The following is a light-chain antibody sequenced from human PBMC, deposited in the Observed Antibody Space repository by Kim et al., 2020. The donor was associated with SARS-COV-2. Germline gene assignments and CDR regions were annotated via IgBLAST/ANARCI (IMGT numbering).Light chain of an antibody. CDR2: RNT. Sequence: GQRVTISFSGSNSNIGTNYVFWYQQFPGTAPKLLIYRNTQRPSGVPDRFSGSKSGTSASLAISGLRSEDEADYYCATWDDTLSGPVFGGGTQLTVL. CDR1: NSNIGTNY. V-gene: IGLV1-47*01. J-gene: IGLJ3*02. CDR3: ATWDDTLSGPV.